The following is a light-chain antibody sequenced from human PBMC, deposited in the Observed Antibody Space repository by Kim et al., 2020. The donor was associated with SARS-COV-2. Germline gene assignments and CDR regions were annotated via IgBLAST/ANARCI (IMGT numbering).Light chain of an antibody. CDR2: GSS. CDR3: QFLDGYPIT. J-gene: IGKJ5*01. Sequence: ASLGDRVTITCRSSPGIGSYFAWYQPKPRKDPNLLIYGSSPFQNGVPSRFRRRGSGTDFTLTVNSLQPEDFATYYCQFLDGYPITFGQGTRLEIK. V-gene: IGKV1-9*01. CDR1: PGIGSY.